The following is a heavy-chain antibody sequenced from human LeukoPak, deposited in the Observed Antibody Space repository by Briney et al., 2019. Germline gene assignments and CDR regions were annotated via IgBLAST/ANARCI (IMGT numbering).Heavy chain of an antibody. V-gene: IGHV1-69*13. J-gene: IGHJ5*02. CDR3: ARESNGGNPSWFDP. D-gene: IGHD4-23*01. CDR1: GGTFSSY. Sequence: SVKVSCKASGGTFSSYNWVRQAPGQGLEWMGGIIPIFGTANYAQKFQGRVTITADESTSTAYMELSSLRSEDTAVYYCARESNGGNPSWFDPWGQGTLVTVSS. CDR2: IIPIFGTA.